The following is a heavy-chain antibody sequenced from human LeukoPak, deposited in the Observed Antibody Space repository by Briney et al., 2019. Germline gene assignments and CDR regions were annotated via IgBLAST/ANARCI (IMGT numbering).Heavy chain of an antibody. Sequence: ASVKVSCKASGYTFTDYYIHWVRQAPGQGLEWMGWISPNSGGSNYAQKFQGRVTMTRDTSINTAYMELSRLRSDDAAVYFCARDISGSFDCWGQGTLVTVSS. CDR1: GYTFTDYY. CDR3: ARDISGSFDC. CDR2: ISPNSGGS. D-gene: IGHD1-26*01. J-gene: IGHJ4*02. V-gene: IGHV1-2*02.